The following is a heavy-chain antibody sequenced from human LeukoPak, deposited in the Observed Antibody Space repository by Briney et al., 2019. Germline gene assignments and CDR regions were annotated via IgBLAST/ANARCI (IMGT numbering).Heavy chain of an antibody. CDR3: ARGVGCGGSCYWFDP. CDR1: GYTFTSYD. D-gene: IGHD2-15*01. V-gene: IGHV1-8*01. CDR2: MNPNSGNK. Sequence: ASVKVSCKASGYTFTSYDINWVRQATGQGREWMGWMNPNSGNKGYAQKFQGRVTMTRNTTISTAYMELSSLRSEDTAVYYCARGVGCGGSCYWFDPWGQGTLVTVSS. J-gene: IGHJ5*02.